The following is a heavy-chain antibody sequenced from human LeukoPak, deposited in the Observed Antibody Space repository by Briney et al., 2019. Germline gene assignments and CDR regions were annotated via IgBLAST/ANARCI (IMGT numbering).Heavy chain of an antibody. CDR3: ASNSMVRGVIILTAY. V-gene: IGHV1-2*02. J-gene: IGHJ4*02. D-gene: IGHD3-10*01. Sequence: ASVKVSCKASGYNFTSFDIIWLRQATGQGLGWMGWMNPNSGGTNYAQKFQGRVTMTRDTSSSTAYMELSRLTSYDTAVYYCASNSMVRGVIILTAYWGQGTLVTVSS. CDR2: MNPNSGGT. CDR1: GYNFTSFD.